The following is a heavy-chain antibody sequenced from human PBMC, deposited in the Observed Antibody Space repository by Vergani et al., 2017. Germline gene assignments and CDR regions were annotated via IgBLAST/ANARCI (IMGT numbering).Heavy chain of an antibody. CDR3: ARAPLAYYYDSSGYYLLDY. J-gene: IGHJ4*02. V-gene: IGHV1-69*01. D-gene: IGHD3-22*01. CDR1: GGTFSSYA. Sequence: QVQLVQSGAEVKKPGSSVKVSCKASGGTFSSYAISWVRQAPGQGLEWMGGIIPIFGTANYAQKFQGRVTITADESTSTAYMGLSSLRSEDTAVYYCARAPLAYYYDSSGYYLLDYWGQGTLVTVSS. CDR2: IIPIFGTA.